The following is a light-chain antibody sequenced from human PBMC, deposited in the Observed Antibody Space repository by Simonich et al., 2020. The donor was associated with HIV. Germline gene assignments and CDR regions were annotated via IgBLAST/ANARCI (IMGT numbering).Light chain of an antibody. CDR1: QSVLYRSNNKNY. J-gene: IGKJ1*01. CDR3: QQYYSTPRT. V-gene: IGKV4-1*01. Sequence: DIVMTQSPDFLVVSLGERATINCKSSQSVLYRSNNKNYLAWYQQKPGQPPKLLIYWAPTRESGVPDRFSGSGSGTDFTLTISSLQAEDVAVYYCQQYYSTPRTFGQGTKVEIK. CDR2: WAP.